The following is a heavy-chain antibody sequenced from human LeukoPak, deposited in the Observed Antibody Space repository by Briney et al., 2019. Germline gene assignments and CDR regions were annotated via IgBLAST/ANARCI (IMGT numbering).Heavy chain of an antibody. D-gene: IGHD1-7*01. CDR3: VRARGWNYGLVDY. V-gene: IGHV3-11*04. CDR1: GFTFSDYY. Sequence: GGSLRLSCAASGFTFSDYYMSWIRQAPGKGLEWVSYISSSGSTIYYADSVKGGFTISRDNAKNSLYLQMNSLRAEDTAVYYCVRARGWNYGLVDYWGQGTLVTVSS. J-gene: IGHJ4*02. CDR2: ISSSGSTI.